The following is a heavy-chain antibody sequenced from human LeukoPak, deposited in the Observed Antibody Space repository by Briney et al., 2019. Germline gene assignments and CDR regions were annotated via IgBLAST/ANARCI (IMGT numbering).Heavy chain of an antibody. Sequence: GGSLRLSCAASRFXFSSFSINWVRQAPGKGLEWVSFISSTSSYIYYADSVKGRFTISRDNAKNSLYLQMNSLRAEDTAVYYCARDSDTMIVVVTYFDYWGQGTLVTVSS. CDR1: RFXFSSFS. D-gene: IGHD3-22*01. CDR2: ISSTSSYI. CDR3: ARDSDTMIVVVTYFDY. J-gene: IGHJ4*02. V-gene: IGHV3-21*01.